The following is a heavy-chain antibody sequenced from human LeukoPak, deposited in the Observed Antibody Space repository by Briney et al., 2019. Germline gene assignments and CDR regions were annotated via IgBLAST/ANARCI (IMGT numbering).Heavy chain of an antibody. J-gene: IGHJ4*02. V-gene: IGHV3-23*01. CDR1: GFTFSSYA. CDR3: AKTRRYCSSTSCPGPFDY. D-gene: IGHD2-2*01. CDR2: ISGSGGST. Sequence: PGGSLRLSCAASGFTFSSYAMSWVRQAPGKGVEWVSAISGSGGSTYYADSVKGRFTISRDNYKNTLYLQMNSLRDEDTDVYYCAKTRRYCSSTSCPGPFDYWGQGTLVTVSS.